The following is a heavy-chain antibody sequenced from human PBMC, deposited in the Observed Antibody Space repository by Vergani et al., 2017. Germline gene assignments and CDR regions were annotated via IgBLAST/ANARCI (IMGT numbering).Heavy chain of an antibody. CDR2: TWYDGNNK. Sequence: QVQLVESGGGVVQPGRSLRLSCAASGFTFNQYGMHCVRQAPGKGLEWVAVTWYDGNNKQYADSVEGRFTISRDNSKSTMYLQMNSLRDEDTGVYYCARDLRLLYNRFDPWGQGTLVTVSS. D-gene: IGHD1-14*01. CDR1: GFTFNQYG. CDR3: ARDLRLLYNRFDP. V-gene: IGHV3-33*01. J-gene: IGHJ5*02.